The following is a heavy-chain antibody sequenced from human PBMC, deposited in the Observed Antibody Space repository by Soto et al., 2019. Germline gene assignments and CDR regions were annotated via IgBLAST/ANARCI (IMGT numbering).Heavy chain of an antibody. CDR3: ARLTYYGSTGRFDY. D-gene: IGHD3-10*01. CDR1: GGSISSFH. V-gene: IGHV4-59*01. J-gene: IGHJ4*02. CDR2: VYYSGYT. Sequence: SETLSLTCTVSGGSISSFHWSWIRQPPGRGLEWIGYVYYSGYTNYSPSLKGRVAMSIDTSKSRFSLRLNSVTAADTAVYYCARLTYYGSTGRFDYWGQGIQVTVSS.